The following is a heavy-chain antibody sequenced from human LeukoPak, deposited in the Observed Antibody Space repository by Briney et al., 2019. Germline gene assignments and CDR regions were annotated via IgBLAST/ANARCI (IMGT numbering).Heavy chain of an antibody. J-gene: IGHJ4*02. V-gene: IGHV4-59*01. D-gene: IGHD2-21*02. CDR2: IYYSGST. CDR3: ARVLYCGGDCRLFDS. CDR1: GGSISSYY. Sequence: SETLSLTCTVSGGSISSYYWGWIRQPPGKRLEWIGSIYYSGSTNYNPSLKSRVTISIDMSKTQFSLKLSSVTAADTAVYYCARVLYCGGDCRLFDSWGQGTLVTVSS.